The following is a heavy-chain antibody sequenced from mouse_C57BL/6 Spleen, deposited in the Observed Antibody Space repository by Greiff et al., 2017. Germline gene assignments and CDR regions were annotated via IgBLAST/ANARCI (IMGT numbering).Heavy chain of an antibody. D-gene: IGHD1-1*01. CDR2: IWSGGST. J-gene: IGHJ4*01. V-gene: IGHV2-2*01. CDR3: ARRALYYGSSYGAMDY. Sequence: VMLVESGPGLVQPSQSLSITCTVSGFSLTSYGVHWVRQSPGKGLEWLGVIWSGGSTDYNAAFISRLSISKDNSKSQVFFKMNSLQADDTAIYYCARRALYYGSSYGAMDYWGQGTSVTVSS. CDR1: GFSLTSYG.